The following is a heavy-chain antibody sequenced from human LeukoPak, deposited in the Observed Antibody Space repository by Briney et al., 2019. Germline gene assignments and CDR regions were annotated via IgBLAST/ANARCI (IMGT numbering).Heavy chain of an antibody. CDR3: ARGRIAARLYYYYYYMDV. V-gene: IGHV4-59*01. D-gene: IGHD6-6*01. CDR2: IYYSGST. CDR1: GGSISSYY. J-gene: IGHJ6*03. Sequence: SETLSLTCTVSGGSISSYYWSWIRQPPGKGLEWIGYIYYSGSTNYNPSLKSRVTISVDTSKNQSSLKLSSVTAADTAVYYCARGRIAARLYYYYYYMDVWGKGTTVTVSS.